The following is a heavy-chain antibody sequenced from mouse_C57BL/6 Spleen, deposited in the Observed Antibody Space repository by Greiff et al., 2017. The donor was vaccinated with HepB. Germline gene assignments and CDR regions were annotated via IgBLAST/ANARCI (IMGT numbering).Heavy chain of an antibody. Sequence: QVQLQQPGAELVKPGASVKLSCKASGYTFTSYWMHWVKQRPGQGLEWIGMIHPNSGSTNYNEKFKSKATLTVDKSSSTAYMQLSSLTSEDSAVYYCASPMVTTYPYYFDYWGQGTTLTVSS. CDR1: GYTFTSYW. CDR2: IHPNSGST. J-gene: IGHJ2*01. V-gene: IGHV1-64*01. CDR3: ASPMVTTYPYYFDY. D-gene: IGHD2-2*01.